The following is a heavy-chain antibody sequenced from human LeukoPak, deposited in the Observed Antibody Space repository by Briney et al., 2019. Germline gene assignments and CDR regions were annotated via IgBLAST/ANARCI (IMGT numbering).Heavy chain of an antibody. CDR2: FHNSRTT. V-gene: IGHV4-59*08. CDR1: GGSISGYS. CDR3: ARLGSWYEPFDY. J-gene: IGHJ4*02. Sequence: SETLSLTCTVSGGSISGYSWTWIRQPPGQGLEWIGYFHNSRTTSYNPSLKSRVTISVDTTKNQFSLKLSSVIAADTAVYYCARLGSWYEPFDYWGQGTLVTVSS. D-gene: IGHD6-13*01.